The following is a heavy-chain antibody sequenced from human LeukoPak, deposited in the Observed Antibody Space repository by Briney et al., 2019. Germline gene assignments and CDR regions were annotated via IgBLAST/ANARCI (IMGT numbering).Heavy chain of an antibody. CDR1: GYTFTSYG. CDR3: ARDRGSVNWFDP. J-gene: IGHJ5*02. Sequence: ASVKVSCTASGYTFTSYGISWVRQAPGQGLVWMGWISAYNGNTNYAQKLQGRVTMTTDTSTSTAYMELRSLRSDDTAVYYCARDRGSVNWFDPWGQGTLVTVSS. CDR2: ISAYNGNT. V-gene: IGHV1-18*01.